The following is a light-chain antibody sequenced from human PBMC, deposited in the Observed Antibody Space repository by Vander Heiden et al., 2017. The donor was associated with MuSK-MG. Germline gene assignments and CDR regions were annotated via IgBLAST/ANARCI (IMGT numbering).Light chain of an antibody. CDR3: QQDDDVIT. V-gene: IGKV1-33*01. Sequence: DIQMTQSPSSLSASVGDRVTITCQASQDIRNYLNWYQQKPGEAPKLLIYDASNLKIGVPSRFSGRGSGTTFTFTISSLQPEDIGRYYWQQDDDVITFGQGTRLEIK. J-gene: IGKJ5*01. CDR1: QDIRNY. CDR2: DAS.